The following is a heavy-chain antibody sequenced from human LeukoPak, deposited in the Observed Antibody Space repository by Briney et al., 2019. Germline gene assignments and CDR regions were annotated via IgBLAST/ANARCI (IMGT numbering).Heavy chain of an antibody. V-gene: IGHV4-61*02. J-gene: IGHJ6*03. CDR3: ARAPGGRRAYYMDV. D-gene: IGHD3-16*01. CDR1: GGSIRSGSDF. CDR2: IYTSGSA. Sequence: SETLSLTCTVSGGSIRSGSDFWSWIRQPAGKGLEWIGRIYTSGSANYNPSLKSRVTMSLDTSKNQFSLKLSSVTAADTAVYFCARAPGGRRAYYMDVWGKGTTVTISS.